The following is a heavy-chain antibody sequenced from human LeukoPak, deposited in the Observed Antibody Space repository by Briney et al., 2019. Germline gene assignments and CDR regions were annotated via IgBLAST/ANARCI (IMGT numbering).Heavy chain of an antibody. Sequence: GGSLRLSYAASGFTFNNYIMNWVRQAPGKGLEWVSSISSSSDYIYYADSVKGRFTISRDNAKNSLYLQMNSLRAEDMAVYYCAELGITMIGGVWGKGTTVTISS. D-gene: IGHD3-10*02. CDR1: GFTFNNYI. CDR3: AELGITMIGGV. J-gene: IGHJ6*04. V-gene: IGHV3-21*01. CDR2: ISSSSDYI.